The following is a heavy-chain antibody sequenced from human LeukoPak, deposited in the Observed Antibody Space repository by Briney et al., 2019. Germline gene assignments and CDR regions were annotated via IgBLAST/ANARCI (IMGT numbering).Heavy chain of an antibody. D-gene: IGHD2-8*01. CDR1: EFSVGSNY. CDR2: IYSGGST. J-gene: IGHJ4*02. CDR3: ARGGPLGDTNRFDH. V-gene: IGHV3-66*02. Sequence: GGSRRLSCAASEFSVGSNYMTWVRQAPGKGLEWVSLIYSGGSTYYADSVKGRFTISRDNSKNTVDLQMNSLRPEDAAVYYCARGGPLGDTNRFDHWGQGALVSVSS.